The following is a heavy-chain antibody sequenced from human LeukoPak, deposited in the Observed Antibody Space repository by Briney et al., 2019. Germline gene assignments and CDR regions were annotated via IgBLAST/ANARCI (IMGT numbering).Heavy chain of an antibody. CDR2: IYSGGTGST. V-gene: IGHV3-66*04. CDR1: GFTVSSNY. D-gene: IGHD3-10*01. CDR3: AKPPSAYYYGSGSQDY. J-gene: IGHJ4*02. Sequence: GGSLRLSCAASGFTVSSNYMSWVRQAPGKGLEWVSVIYSGGTGSTYYADPVKGRFTISRDNSKNTLYLQMNSLRAEDTAVYYCAKPPSAYYYGSGSQDYWGQGTLVTVSS.